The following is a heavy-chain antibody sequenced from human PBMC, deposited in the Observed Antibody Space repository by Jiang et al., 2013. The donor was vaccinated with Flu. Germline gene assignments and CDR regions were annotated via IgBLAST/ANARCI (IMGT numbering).Heavy chain of an antibody. CDR2: ISYDGSNK. Sequence: VQLVESGGGVVQPGRSLRLSCAASGFTFSSYAMHWVRQAPGKGLEWVAVISYDGSNKYYADSVKGRFTISRDNSKNTLYLQMNSLRAEDTAVYYCARDAPLRYFDWSPFSNAFDIWGQGTMVTVSS. D-gene: IGHD3-9*01. V-gene: IGHV3-30-3*01. J-gene: IGHJ3*02. CDR1: GFTFSSYA. CDR3: ARDAPLRYFDWSPFSNAFDI.